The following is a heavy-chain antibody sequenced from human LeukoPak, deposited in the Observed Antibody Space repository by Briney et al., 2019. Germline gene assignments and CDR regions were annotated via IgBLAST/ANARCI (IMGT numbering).Heavy chain of an antibody. D-gene: IGHD3-10*01. CDR2: IKQDGSEK. Sequence: PGGSLRLSCAVSGFSFTNYWMTWVRQAPGKGLEWVANIKQDGSEKYYVDSVKGRFTISRDNAKNSLYLQMNSLRAEDTAVYYCARVGYGSGSLDYWGQGTLVTVSS. V-gene: IGHV3-7*01. CDR1: GFSFTNYW. J-gene: IGHJ4*02. CDR3: ARVGYGSGSLDY.